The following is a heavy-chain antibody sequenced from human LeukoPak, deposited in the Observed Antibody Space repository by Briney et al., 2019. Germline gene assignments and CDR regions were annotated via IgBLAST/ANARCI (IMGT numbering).Heavy chain of an antibody. CDR3: ARDRTAGKVSGWFY. V-gene: IGHV3-7*01. Sequence: PGGALRLSCAASGFTFSSYWMSWVRQAPGKGLEWVANIKQDGSEKYYVDSVKGRFTISRDNAKNSLYLQMNSLRAEDTGVYYCARDRTAGKVSGWFYWGQGTLVTVSS. J-gene: IGHJ4*02. D-gene: IGHD6-19*01. CDR2: IKQDGSEK. CDR1: GFTFSSYW.